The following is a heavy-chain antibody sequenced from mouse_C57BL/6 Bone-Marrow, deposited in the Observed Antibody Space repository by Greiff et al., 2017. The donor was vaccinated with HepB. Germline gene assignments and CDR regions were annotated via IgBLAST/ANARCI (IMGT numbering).Heavy chain of an antibody. Sequence: EVQLQQSGPELVKPGASVKISCKASGYSFTGYYMNWVKQSPEKSLEWIGEINRSTGGTTYNQKFKAKATLTVDKSSSTAYMQLKSLTSEDSAVYYCARLAYDGYSWFAYWGQGTLVTVSA. D-gene: IGHD2-3*01. CDR1: GYSFTGYY. CDR2: INRSTGGT. CDR3: ARLAYDGYSWFAY. J-gene: IGHJ3*01. V-gene: IGHV1-42*01.